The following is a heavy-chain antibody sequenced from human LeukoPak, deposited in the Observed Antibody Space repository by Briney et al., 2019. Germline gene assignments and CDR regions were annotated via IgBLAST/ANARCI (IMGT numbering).Heavy chain of an antibody. CDR2: IYYTGSR. V-gene: IGHV4-4*02. J-gene: IGHJ4*02. D-gene: IGHD3-3*01. Sequence: PSETLSLTCVVSGASISSSDWWSWVRQSPGKGLEWIGEIYYTGSRNYNPSLKSRVAMSVDTSKNQFSLKLISVTAEDTAVYYCAGDWNWGQGTLVTVSS. CDR3: AGDWN. CDR1: GASISSSDW.